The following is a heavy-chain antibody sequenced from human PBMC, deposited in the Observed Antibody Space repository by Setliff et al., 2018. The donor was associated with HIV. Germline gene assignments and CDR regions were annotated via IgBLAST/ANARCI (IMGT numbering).Heavy chain of an antibody. CDR1: GDSISSGGYY. CDR2: IHYSGSS. J-gene: IGHJ5*02. Sequence: ASETLSLTCTVSGDSISSGGYYWSWIRQHPGKGLEWIGYIHYSGSSYYNPSLRSRVTISVDTSKNQFSLKLGSVTAADTAVYFCARVTWIQLWLGWFDPWGQGTLVT. CDR3: ARVTWIQLWLGWFDP. D-gene: IGHD5-18*01. V-gene: IGHV4-31*03.